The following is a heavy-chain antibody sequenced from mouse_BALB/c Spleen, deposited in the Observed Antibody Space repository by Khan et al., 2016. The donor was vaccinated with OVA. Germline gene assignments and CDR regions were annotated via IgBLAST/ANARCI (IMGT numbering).Heavy chain of an antibody. CDR2: VSTGGSYT. D-gene: IGHD1-1*01. CDR3: TRLAYYYDSDGFAY. Sequence: EVELVESGGDLVKPGGSLKLSCAASGFTFSTYGMSWVRQTPDRRLEWVATVSTGGSYTYYPDSVQGRFTISRDNAKNTLYLQMNSLKSDDTAIFYCTRLAYYYDSDGFAYWGQGTLVTVSA. CDR1: GFTFSTYG. V-gene: IGHV5-6*01. J-gene: IGHJ3*01.